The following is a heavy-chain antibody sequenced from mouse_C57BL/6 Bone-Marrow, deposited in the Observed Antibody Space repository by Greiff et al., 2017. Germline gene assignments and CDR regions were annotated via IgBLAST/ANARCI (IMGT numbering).Heavy chain of an antibody. CDR1: GYTFTSYA. CDR3: ARDGYDDMDY. V-gene: IGHV5-4*01. CDR2: INDGGSYT. J-gene: IGHJ4*01. Sequence: EVKLLESGAGLVKPGASLKLSCTASGYTFTSYAMSWVRQTPGKGLEWVATINDGGSYTYYKDKVKGQVTIARDKANNNLYLQMSHRKSEDTAMYSCARDGYDDMDYWGQGNSVTVS.